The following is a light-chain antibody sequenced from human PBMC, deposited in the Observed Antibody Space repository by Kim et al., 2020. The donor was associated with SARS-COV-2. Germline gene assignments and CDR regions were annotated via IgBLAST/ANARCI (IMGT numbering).Light chain of an antibody. J-gene: IGLJ1*01. CDR3: ATWDDSLSGYV. CDR1: SSNSGTNP. CDR2: GSD. Sequence: GQRVTISCSGSSSNSGTNPVYWYQQLPGTAPKLFIFGSDQRPSGVPDRFSGSKSGTSASLAISGLRSEDEADFYCATWDDSLSGYVFGTGTKVTVL. V-gene: IGLV1-47*01.